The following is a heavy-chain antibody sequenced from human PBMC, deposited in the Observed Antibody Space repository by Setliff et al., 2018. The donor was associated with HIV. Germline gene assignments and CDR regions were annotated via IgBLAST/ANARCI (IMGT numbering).Heavy chain of an antibody. CDR1: GYTFTGYY. Sequence: GASVKVSCKASGYTFTGYYMHWVRQAPGQGLEWMGWINPNSGGTNYAQKFQGRVTMTRDTSMSTAYMELSRLRSDDTAVYYCARDYYDSSGYIFFPGLPDYWGQGTLVTVSS. D-gene: IGHD3-22*01. CDR2: INPNSGGT. J-gene: IGHJ4*02. V-gene: IGHV1-2*02. CDR3: ARDYYDSSGYIFFPGLPDY.